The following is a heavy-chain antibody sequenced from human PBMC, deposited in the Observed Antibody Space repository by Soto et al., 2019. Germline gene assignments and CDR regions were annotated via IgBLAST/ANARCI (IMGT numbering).Heavy chain of an antibody. CDR3: ARKDYYGSGSYYKPSYYYGMDV. Sequence: GASVKVSCKASGYTFTSYGISWVRQAPGQGLEWMGWISAYNGNTNYAQKHQGRATMTTDTSTSTAYMELRSPRSDDTAVYYCARKDYYGSGSYYKPSYYYGMDVWG. V-gene: IGHV1-18*01. D-gene: IGHD3-10*01. CDR1: GYTFTSYG. CDR2: ISAYNGNT. J-gene: IGHJ6*02.